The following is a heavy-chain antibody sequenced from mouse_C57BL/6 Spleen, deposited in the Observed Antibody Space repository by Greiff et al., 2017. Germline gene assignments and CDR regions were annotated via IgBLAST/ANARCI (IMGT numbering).Heavy chain of an antibody. CDR3: ARDRDYYGSLDY. Sequence: EVKLMESEGGLVQPGSSMKLSCTASGFTFSDYYMAWVRQVPEKGLEWVANINYDGSSTYYLDSLKSRFIISRDNAKNILYLQMSSLKSEDTATYYCARDRDYYGSLDYWGQGTTLTVSS. CDR2: INYDGSST. J-gene: IGHJ2*01. CDR1: GFTFSDYY. V-gene: IGHV5-16*01. D-gene: IGHD1-1*01.